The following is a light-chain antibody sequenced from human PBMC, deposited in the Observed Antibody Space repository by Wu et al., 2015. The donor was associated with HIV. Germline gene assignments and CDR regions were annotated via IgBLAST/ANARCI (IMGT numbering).Light chain of an antibody. CDR1: QSVNNN. CDR2: GGS. V-gene: IGKV3-15*01. CDR3: QQYDNWLTWT. J-gene: IGKJ1*01. Sequence: EIVMTQSPVTLSVSPGERATLSCRASQSVNNNLAWYQQKPGQSPRLLIYGGSTRATGIPARFSGSGSGTEFTLTITDMQSEDSAVFYCQQYDNWLTWTFGQGTKVEIK.